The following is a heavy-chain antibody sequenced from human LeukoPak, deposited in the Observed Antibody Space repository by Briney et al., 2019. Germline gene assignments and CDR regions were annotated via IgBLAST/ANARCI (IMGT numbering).Heavy chain of an antibody. CDR2: ISGSTNYT. CDR3: TRVSYADGGYFDY. CDR1: GFTFSRYY. J-gene: IGHJ4*02. V-gene: IGHV3-21*01. Sequence: PGGSLRLSCAASGFTFSRYYLNWVRQAPGKGLEWVSSISGSTNYTYYADSVKGRFNMSRDNAKNSLFLQMNSLTAEDAAVYYCTRVSYADGGYFDYWGQGTLVTVSS. D-gene: IGHD3-16*01.